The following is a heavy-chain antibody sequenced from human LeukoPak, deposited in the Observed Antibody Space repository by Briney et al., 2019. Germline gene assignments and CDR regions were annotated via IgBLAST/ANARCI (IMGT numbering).Heavy chain of an antibody. Sequence: GGSLRLSCAASGIIITSYWMSWVRQAPGKGLEWVANIKQDGSEKYYVDSVKGRFTISRDNAKNSLYLQMNSLRAEDTAVYYCASASFKMVRGVTTTKRNYFDYWGQGTLVTVSS. CDR2: IKQDGSEK. CDR1: GIIITSYW. V-gene: IGHV3-7*01. D-gene: IGHD3-10*01. J-gene: IGHJ4*02. CDR3: ASASFKMVRGVTTTKRNYFDY.